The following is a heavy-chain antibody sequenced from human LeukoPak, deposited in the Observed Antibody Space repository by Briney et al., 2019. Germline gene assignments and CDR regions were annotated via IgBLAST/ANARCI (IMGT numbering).Heavy chain of an antibody. CDR1: GFSVSSNY. CDR3: AREFSGCDY. CDR2: LYSGGTT. Sequence: GGSLRLSCAVSGFSVSSNYMTWVRQAPGKGLEWVSVLYSGGTTYYADSVKGRFTVSRDNSKNTLYLQLNSLRAEDTAAYYCAREFSGCDYWGQGTLVTVSS. D-gene: IGHD6-19*01. J-gene: IGHJ4*02. V-gene: IGHV3-53*01.